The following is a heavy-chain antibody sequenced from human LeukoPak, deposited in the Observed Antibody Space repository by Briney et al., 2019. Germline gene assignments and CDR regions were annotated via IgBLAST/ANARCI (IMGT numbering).Heavy chain of an antibody. CDR2: IYTSGST. D-gene: IGHD3-16*02. CDR1: GGSISSYY. CDR3: AIEYDYVWGSYRRFYY. Sequence: SETLSLTCTVSGGSISSYYWSWLRQPAGKGLEWIGRIYTSGSTNYNPSLKSRVTMSVDTSKNQFYLKLSSVTAADTAVYYCAIEYDYVWGSYRRFYYWGQGTLVTVSS. J-gene: IGHJ4*02. V-gene: IGHV4-4*07.